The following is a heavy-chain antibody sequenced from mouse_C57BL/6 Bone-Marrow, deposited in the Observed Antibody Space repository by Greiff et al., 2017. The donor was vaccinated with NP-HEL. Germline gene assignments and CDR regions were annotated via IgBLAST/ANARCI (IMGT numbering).Heavy chain of an antibody. J-gene: IGHJ4*01. Sequence: QVPLQQSGAELVKPGASVKMSCKASGYTFTTYPIEWMKQNHGKSLEWIGNFHPYNDDTTYNEKFKGRATLTVEKSSSTVYLELSRLTTDDSAVYYCARRSNSNYAMDYWGQGTSVTVSS. V-gene: IGHV1-47*01. CDR2: FHPYNDDT. CDR1: GYTFTTYP. D-gene: IGHD2-5*01. CDR3: ARRSNSNYAMDY.